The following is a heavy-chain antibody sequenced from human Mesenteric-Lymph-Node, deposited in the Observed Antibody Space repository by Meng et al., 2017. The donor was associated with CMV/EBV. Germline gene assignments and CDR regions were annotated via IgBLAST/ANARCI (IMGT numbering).Heavy chain of an antibody. V-gene: IGHV3-30-3*01. CDR2: LSYEGGNR. D-gene: IGHD3-10*01. Sequence: GESLKISCAGSGFVFSNHAMHWVRQAPGKGLEWVAVLSYEGGNRYYADPVKGRFTISRDNSKNTLYLQMSSLRAEDTAVYYCVRDRDHYGSGSGARLGVDVWGPGTKVTVSS. CDR3: VRDRDHYGSGSGARLGVDV. J-gene: IGHJ6*02. CDR1: GFVFSNHA.